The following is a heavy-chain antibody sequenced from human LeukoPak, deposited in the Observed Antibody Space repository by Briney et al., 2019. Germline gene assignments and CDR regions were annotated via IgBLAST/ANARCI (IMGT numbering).Heavy chain of an antibody. V-gene: IGHV4-39*01. CDR3: ATTAGRYFHYLDV. Sequence: PETLSLTCTVSGGSISSSSYYWGWIRQPPGKGLEWIGSIYYSGSTYYNPSLKSRVTISVDTSKNQFSLKLSSVTAADTAVYYCATTAGRYFHYLDVWGKGTTVTISS. CDR2: IYYSGST. J-gene: IGHJ6*03. D-gene: IGHD6-19*01. CDR1: GGSISSSSYY.